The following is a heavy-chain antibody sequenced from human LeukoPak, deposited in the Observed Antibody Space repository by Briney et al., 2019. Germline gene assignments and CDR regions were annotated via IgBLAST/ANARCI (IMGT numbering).Heavy chain of an antibody. CDR2: ISSSSSTI. Sequence: PGGSLGLSCAASGFTFSSYSMNWVRQAPGKGLEWVSYISSSSSTIYYADSVKGRFTISRDNAKNSLYLQMNSLRDEDTAVYYCLIAVAGTGSYWGQGTLVIVSS. D-gene: IGHD6-19*01. J-gene: IGHJ4*02. CDR1: GFTFSSYS. CDR3: LIAVAGTGSY. V-gene: IGHV3-48*02.